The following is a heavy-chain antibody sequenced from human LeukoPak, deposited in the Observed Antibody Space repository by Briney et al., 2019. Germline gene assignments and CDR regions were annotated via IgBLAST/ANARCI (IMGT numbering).Heavy chain of an antibody. CDR1: GFTLRSYS. Sequence: PGGSLRLSCAASGFTLRSYSMNWVRQAPGKGLEWVSYISGISSSIYYADSVKGRFTMSRDEAKNSLFLQMNSLRVEDTAVYYCARKTGDCWGQGTLVIVSS. V-gene: IGHV3-48*01. CDR2: ISGISSSI. J-gene: IGHJ4*02. D-gene: IGHD1-14*01. CDR3: ARKTGDC.